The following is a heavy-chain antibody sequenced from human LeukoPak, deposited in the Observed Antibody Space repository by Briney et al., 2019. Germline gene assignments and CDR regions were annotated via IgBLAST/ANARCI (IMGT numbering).Heavy chain of an antibody. CDR3: ARDRAEEKTWVEFDP. V-gene: IGHV3-66*02. CDR2: IYSDGVT. Sequence: GGSLRLSCAASGFTFNSYALSWVRQAPGKGLAWVSLIYSDGVTHYADSVKGRFTISRDISKNTVYLQMNSLRDEDTAVYFCARDRAEEKTWVEFDPWGQGTLVTVSS. J-gene: IGHJ5*02. CDR1: GFTFNSYA.